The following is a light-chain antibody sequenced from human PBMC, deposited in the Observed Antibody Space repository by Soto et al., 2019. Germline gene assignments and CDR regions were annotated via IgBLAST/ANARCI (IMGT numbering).Light chain of an antibody. Sequence: LKMTQAPSTLSASVGDTVTITYRASQSINSGLAWYQQKPGRAAKLLIYKATSLESGVPSRFSGSGYGTECTLTLSSLLAEDFATCYCEQYNYRWTFGQGTKVEIK. CDR2: KAT. CDR3: EQYNYRWT. V-gene: IGKV1-5*03. J-gene: IGKJ1*01. CDR1: QSINSG.